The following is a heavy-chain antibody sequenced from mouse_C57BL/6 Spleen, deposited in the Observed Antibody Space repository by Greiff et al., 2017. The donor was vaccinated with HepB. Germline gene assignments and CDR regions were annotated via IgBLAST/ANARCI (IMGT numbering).Heavy chain of an antibody. D-gene: IGHD1-1*01. Sequence: VQLQQSGAELVRPGASVKLSCTASGFNIKDDYMHWVKQRPEQGLEWIGWIDPENGDTEYASKFQGKATITADTSSNTAYLQLSSLTSEDTAVYYCTTYYGSRGHWYFDVWGTGTTVTVSS. J-gene: IGHJ1*03. CDR2: IDPENGDT. CDR3: TTYYGSRGHWYFDV. V-gene: IGHV14-4*01. CDR1: GFNIKDDY.